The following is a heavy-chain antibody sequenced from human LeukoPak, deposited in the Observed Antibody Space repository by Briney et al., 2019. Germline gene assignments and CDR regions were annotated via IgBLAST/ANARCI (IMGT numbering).Heavy chain of an antibody. CDR2: VTGSGGDT. D-gene: IGHD2-15*01. Sequence: GGSLRLSCAASGFTFSNYAMSWVRQTPGKGLECVSVVTGSGGDTYYTGSVNGRFTISRDNSKNTLYLQMNSLRAEDTAVYYCARGTLEHCSGASCYPLDSWGQGTLVSVSS. V-gene: IGHV3-23*01. J-gene: IGHJ5*01. CDR1: GFTFSNYA. CDR3: ARGTLEHCSGASCYPLDS.